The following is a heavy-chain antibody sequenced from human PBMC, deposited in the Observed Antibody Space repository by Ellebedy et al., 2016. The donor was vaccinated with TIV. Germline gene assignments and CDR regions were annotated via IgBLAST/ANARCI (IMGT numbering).Heavy chain of an antibody. CDR1: GFTVGTNY. D-gene: IGHD3-10*01. V-gene: IGHV3-66*01. CDR3: ARDGGLGELLEGYFDS. CDR2: IFGGGTT. J-gene: IGHJ4*02. Sequence: PGGPLRLSCAASGFTVGTNYMNWIRQAPGKGLEWVSLIFGGGTTYYADSVKGRFTMSSDTSTNMVFLQINSLRAEDTAVYYCARDGGLGELLEGYFDSWGQGTLVTVSS.